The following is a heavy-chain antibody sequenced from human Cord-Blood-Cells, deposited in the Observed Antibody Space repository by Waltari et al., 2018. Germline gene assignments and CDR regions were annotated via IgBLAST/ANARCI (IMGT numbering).Heavy chain of an antibody. CDR1: GGSFSGYY. CDR3: ARGGGIAAAGTYQLNY. V-gene: IGHV4-34*01. CDR2: SNTIGST. Sequence: QVQLQQWGAGLLKPSETLSLTCAVYGGSFSGYYWSWIRQPPGKGLEWIGESNTIGSTNNSPSLESRVTISVATSKNQFSLKLSSVTAADTAVYYCARGGGIAAAGTYQLNYWGQGTLVTVSS. D-gene: IGHD6-13*01. J-gene: IGHJ4*02.